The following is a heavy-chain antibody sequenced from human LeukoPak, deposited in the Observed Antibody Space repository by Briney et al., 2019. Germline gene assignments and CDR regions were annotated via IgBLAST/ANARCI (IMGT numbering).Heavy chain of an antibody. CDR1: GFTFSSYA. V-gene: IGHV3-7*03. CDR3: AKKVVVGATSPYSDFQD. Sequence: AGGSLRLSCAASGFTFSSYAMSWVRQAPGKELEWVGNIKPDGSEKYYVDSLKGRFIISRDNAKNSLYLQMNSLRAEDTALYYCAKKVVVGATSPYSDFQDWGQGTLVTVSS. D-gene: IGHD1-26*01. J-gene: IGHJ1*01. CDR2: IKPDGSEK.